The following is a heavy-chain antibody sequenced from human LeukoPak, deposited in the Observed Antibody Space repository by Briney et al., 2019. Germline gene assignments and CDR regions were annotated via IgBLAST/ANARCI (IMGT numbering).Heavy chain of an antibody. D-gene: IGHD3-22*01. CDR1: GFTFSTYA. J-gene: IGHJ4*02. Sequence: GGSLRLSCTASGFTFSTYAMTWVRQAPGKGLEWVSAISASGGNSYCADSVKGRFTMSRDNSKNTLYLQMNSLRAEDTAVYYCAKGDYDRSGTFDYWGQGTLVTVSS. CDR2: ISASGGNS. CDR3: AKGDYDRSGTFDY. V-gene: IGHV3-23*01.